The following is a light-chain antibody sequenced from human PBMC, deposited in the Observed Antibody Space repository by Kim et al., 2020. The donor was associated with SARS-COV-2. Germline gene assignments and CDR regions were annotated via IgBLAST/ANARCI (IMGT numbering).Light chain of an antibody. J-gene: IGLJ2*01. CDR3: QVWDSSTAGVV. CDR2: RDS. V-gene: IGLV3-9*01. Sequence: SYELTQPLSVSVALGQTARITCGGNNIGSKNVHWYQQKPGQATVLVIYRDSNRPSGIPERFSGSNSGNTATLTISRAQAGDEADYYCQVWDSSTAGVVFG. CDR1: NIGSKN.